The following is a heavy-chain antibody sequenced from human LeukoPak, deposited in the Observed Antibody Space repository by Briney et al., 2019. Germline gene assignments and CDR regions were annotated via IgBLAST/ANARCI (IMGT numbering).Heavy chain of an antibody. CDR3: ARAHSSSWYFVWFDP. J-gene: IGHJ5*02. D-gene: IGHD6-13*01. CDR2: INHSGST. Sequence: SETLSLTCTVSGGSISSSSYYWGWIRQPPGKGLEWIGEINHSGSTNYDPSLKSRVTISVDTSKNQFSLKLSSVTAADTAVYYCARAHSSSWYFVWFDPWGQGTLVTVSS. CDR1: GGSISSSSYY. V-gene: IGHV4-39*07.